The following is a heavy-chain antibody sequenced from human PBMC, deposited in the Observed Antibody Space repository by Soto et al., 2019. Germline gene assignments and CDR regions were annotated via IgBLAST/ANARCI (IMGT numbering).Heavy chain of an antibody. D-gene: IGHD3-22*01. CDR3: ARTYDGSGPNSGGYAFDI. Sequence: QVQLQESGPGLVKPSETLSLTCSVSGGSISSYYWSWIRQPPGKGLEWIAYIYYSGTSYNPSLKSRVPISLDTSKHQFSLKLSSVTAADTAVYYCARTYDGSGPNSGGYAFDIWGQGTMVTVSS. CDR2: IYYSGT. J-gene: IGHJ3*02. CDR1: GGSISSYY. V-gene: IGHV4-59*01.